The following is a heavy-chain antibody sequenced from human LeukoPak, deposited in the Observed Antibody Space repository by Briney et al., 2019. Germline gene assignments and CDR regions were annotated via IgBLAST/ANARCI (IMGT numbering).Heavy chain of an antibody. CDR1: GFTFTSYT. CDR3: VRNQFYAFDV. J-gene: IGHJ3*01. Sequence: GGSLRLSCAASGFTFTSYTMNWVRQAPGKGLEWISYIRTSGGVVSYTDSVRGRFTISTDSAKNSLYLQMNSLRDDDTAVYYCVRNQFYAFDVWGQGTMVTVSS. CDR2: IRTSGGVV. V-gene: IGHV3-48*02.